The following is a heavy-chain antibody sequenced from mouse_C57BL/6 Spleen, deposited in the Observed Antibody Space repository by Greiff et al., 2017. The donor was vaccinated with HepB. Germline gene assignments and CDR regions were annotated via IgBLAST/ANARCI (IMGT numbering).Heavy chain of an antibody. CDR2: ISDGGSYT. V-gene: IGHV5-4*01. CDR3: ARDRAVYGNSH. Sequence: EVQLVQSGGGLVKPGGSLKLSCAASGFTFSSYAMSWVRQTPEKRLEWVATISDGGSYTYYPDNVKGRFTISRDNAKNNLYLQMSHLKSEDTAMYYCARDRAVYGNSHWGQGTLVTVSA. J-gene: IGHJ3*01. D-gene: IGHD2-1*01. CDR1: GFTFSSYA.